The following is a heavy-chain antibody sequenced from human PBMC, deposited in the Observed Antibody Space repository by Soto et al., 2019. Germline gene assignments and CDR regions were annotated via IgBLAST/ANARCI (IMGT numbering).Heavy chain of an antibody. Sequence: SETLSLTCTVSGASVSTGYWSWIRQPPGKGLEWIGFMYFGGSFNYNPSLKSRVTISVDTSKNQFSLKLSSVTAADTAVYYCARRWGYSFDYWGQGTLVTVSS. V-gene: IGHV4-59*02. D-gene: IGHD3-22*01. CDR2: MYFGGSF. CDR3: ARRWGYSFDY. J-gene: IGHJ4*02. CDR1: GASVSTGY.